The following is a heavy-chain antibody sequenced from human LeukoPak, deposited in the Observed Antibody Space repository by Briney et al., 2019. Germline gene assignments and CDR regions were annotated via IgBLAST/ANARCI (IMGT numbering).Heavy chain of an antibody. J-gene: IGHJ3*01. V-gene: IGHV4-59*01. CDR1: GGSIRNYY. CDR3: AAQHQLVNTFDF. D-gene: IGHD6-6*01. CDR2: IHYTGTT. Sequence: SETLSLTCTVSGGSIRNYYWSWIWQPPGKGLEWIGYIHYTGTTNYNPSLKSRVTLSLDTSKNQFSLKVNSVTAADAAVYYCAAQHQLVNTFDFWGQGTMITVSS.